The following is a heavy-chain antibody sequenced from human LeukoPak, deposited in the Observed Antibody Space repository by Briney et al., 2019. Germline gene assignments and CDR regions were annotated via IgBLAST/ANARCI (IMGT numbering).Heavy chain of an antibody. D-gene: IGHD6-19*01. Sequence: SETLSLTCTVSGGSISSSSYYWGWIRQPPGKGLEWIGSIYYSGSTYYNPSLKSRVTISVDTSKNQFSLKLSSVTAADTAVYYCARDHIAVAVPDYWGQGTLVTVSS. V-gene: IGHV4-39*07. CDR2: IYYSGST. CDR3: ARDHIAVAVPDY. CDR1: GGSISSSSYY. J-gene: IGHJ4*02.